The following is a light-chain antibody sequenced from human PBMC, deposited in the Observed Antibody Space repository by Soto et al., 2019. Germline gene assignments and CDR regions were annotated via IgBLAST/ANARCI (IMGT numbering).Light chain of an antibody. Sequence: DIVLTQSPGTLSLSPEERATLSCRASQSVSSSYLAWYQQKPGQAPRLLIYGASSRATGIPDRFSCSGSGTDFTLTISRLEPEDFAVYYCQQHGSSPPWTFGQGTKVDIK. CDR1: QSVSSSY. V-gene: IGKV3-20*01. CDR2: GAS. CDR3: QQHGSSPPWT. J-gene: IGKJ1*01.